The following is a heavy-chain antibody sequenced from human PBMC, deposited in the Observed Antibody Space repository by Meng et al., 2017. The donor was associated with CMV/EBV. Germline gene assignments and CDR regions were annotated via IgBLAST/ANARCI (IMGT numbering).Heavy chain of an antibody. CDR2: IDPSDTYT. CDR1: ENSFTSYW. Sequence: KGSENSFTSYWIGGVRPMPGKGLEWMGRIDPSDTYTNYSPSFQGHVTISADKSISTAYLQWSSLKASDTAIYYCAIPYGSGSYSTDRWGQGTLVTVSS. V-gene: IGHV5-10-1*01. J-gene: IGHJ4*02. D-gene: IGHD3-10*01. CDR3: AIPYGSGSYSTDR.